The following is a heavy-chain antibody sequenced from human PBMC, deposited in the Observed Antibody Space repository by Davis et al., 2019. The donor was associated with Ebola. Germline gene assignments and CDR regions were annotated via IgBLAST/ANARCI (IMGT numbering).Heavy chain of an antibody. CDR1: GYSFTNYA. Sequence: ASVKVSCKASGYSFTNYAIHWVRQAPGQRLEWMGWINTGNGNTEYSQKFQGRVTITRDTSASTAYMEPSSLRSEDTAVYFCARDEFDYWGQGTLVTVSS. J-gene: IGHJ4*02. V-gene: IGHV1-3*04. CDR2: INTGNGNT. CDR3: ARDEFDY.